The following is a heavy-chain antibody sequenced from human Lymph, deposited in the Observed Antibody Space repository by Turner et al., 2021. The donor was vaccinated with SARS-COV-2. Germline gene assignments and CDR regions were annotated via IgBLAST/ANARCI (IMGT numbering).Heavy chain of an antibody. Sequence: QVQLVQSGAEVKKHGSSVKVYCKASGGTFSSSAISWVRQAPGQGLEWMGGIIPIFGTANYAQRFQGRVTITADESTSTAYMELRSLRSEDTAVYYCARGAAYCSGGSCYRKGFDYWGQGTPVTVSS. CDR3: ARGAAYCSGGSCYRKGFDY. V-gene: IGHV1-69*01. CDR2: IIPIFGTA. D-gene: IGHD2-15*01. CDR1: GGTFSSSA. J-gene: IGHJ4*02.